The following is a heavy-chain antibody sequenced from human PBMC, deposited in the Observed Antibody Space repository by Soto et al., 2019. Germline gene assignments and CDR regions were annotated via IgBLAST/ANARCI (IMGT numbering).Heavy chain of an antibody. J-gene: IGHJ5*02. CDR2: IYYSGST. CDR3: AMVGSGYAGPWSRSLGWFDP. Sequence: PSETLSLTCTVSGGSISSCYWSWIRQPPGKGLEWIGYIYYSGSTNYNPSLKSRVTISVDTSKNQFSLKLSSVTAADTAVYYCAMVGSGYAGPWSRSLGWFDPWGQGTLVTVSS. CDR1: GGSISSCY. D-gene: IGHD5-12*01. V-gene: IGHV4-59*08.